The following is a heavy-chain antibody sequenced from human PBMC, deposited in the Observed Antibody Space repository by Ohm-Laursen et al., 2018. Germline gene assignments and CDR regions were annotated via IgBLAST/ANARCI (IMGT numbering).Heavy chain of an antibody. CDR1: GGTFSSYA. D-gene: IGHD1-1*01. Sequence: SVKVSCKPSGGTFSSYAISWVRQAPGQGLEWMGGIIPIFGTANYAQKFQGRVTITADESTSTAYMELSSLRSEDTAVYYCARDPWMGHYYGMDVWGQGTTVTVSS. V-gene: IGHV1-69*13. J-gene: IGHJ6*02. CDR2: IIPIFGTA. CDR3: ARDPWMGHYYGMDV.